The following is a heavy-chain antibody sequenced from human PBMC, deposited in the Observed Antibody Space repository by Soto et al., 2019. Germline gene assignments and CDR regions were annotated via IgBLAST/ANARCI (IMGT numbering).Heavy chain of an antibody. V-gene: IGHV4-30-2*01. Sequence: PSETLSLTCAVSGGSISSGGYSWSWIRQPPGKGLEWIGYIYHSGSTYYNPSLKSRVTISVDRSKNQFSLKLSSVTAADTAVYNCARAMTTVTTIDYWGQRTPVTVSS. CDR2: IYHSGST. D-gene: IGHD4-17*01. CDR1: GGSISSGGYS. J-gene: IGHJ4*02. CDR3: ARAMTTVTTIDY.